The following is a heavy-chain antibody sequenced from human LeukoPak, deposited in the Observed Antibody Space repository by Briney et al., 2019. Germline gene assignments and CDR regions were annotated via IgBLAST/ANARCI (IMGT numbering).Heavy chain of an antibody. J-gene: IGHJ6*02. CDR2: ISYDGSNK. Sequence: GRSLRLSCAASGFTFSSYGMHWVRQAPGKGLEWVAVISYDGSNKYYADSMKGRFTISRDNSKNTLYLQMNSLRAEDTAVYYCAKDRGCSSLYSSGCDLGMDVWGQGTTVTVSS. V-gene: IGHV3-30*18. CDR3: AKDRGCSSLYSSGCDLGMDV. D-gene: IGHD6-19*01. CDR1: GFTFSSYG.